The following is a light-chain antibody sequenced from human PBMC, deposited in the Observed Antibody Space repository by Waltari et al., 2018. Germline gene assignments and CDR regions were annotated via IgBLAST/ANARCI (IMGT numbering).Light chain of an antibody. V-gene: IGKV2-30*02. CDR1: QSLVPSDGNTY. J-gene: IGKJ2*01. Sequence: DVVRTQSPPSLPVTLGQPASISCRSSQSLVPSDGNTYLNWFQQRPSQSPRRLIYKASNRDSGVPDRFSGSGSGTDFTLKISRVEAEDVGIYYCMQGTHGYTFGQGTKLEIK. CDR2: KAS. CDR3: MQGTHGYT.